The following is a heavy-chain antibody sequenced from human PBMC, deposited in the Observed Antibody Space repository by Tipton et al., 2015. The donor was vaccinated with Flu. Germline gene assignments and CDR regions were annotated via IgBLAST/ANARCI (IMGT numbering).Heavy chain of an antibody. CDR1: GFSVDTNY. V-gene: IGHV3-66*02. Sequence: SLRLSCRASGFSVDTNYMTWVRQAPGKGLQWVSVIHDNNSTYYADSVKGRFAFSRDSSKNTLYLHMNSLTTDDTAVYYCARVTKFLNCFDIWGQGTMVTVSS. J-gene: IGHJ3*02. CDR2: IHDNNST. D-gene: IGHD2-21*02. CDR3: ARVTKFLNCFDI.